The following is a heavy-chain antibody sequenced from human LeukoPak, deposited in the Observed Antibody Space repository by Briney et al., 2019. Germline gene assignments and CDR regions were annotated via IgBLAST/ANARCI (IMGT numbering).Heavy chain of an antibody. Sequence: SETLSLTCAVYGGSFSGYYWSWVRQPPGKGLEWVGEINHSGSTNYNPSLKSRVTISVDTSKNQFSLKLSSVTAADTAVYYCARVRDYVWGSFGAFDIWGQGTMVTVSS. D-gene: IGHD3-16*01. V-gene: IGHV4-34*01. CDR1: GGSFSGYY. CDR2: INHSGST. CDR3: ARVRDYVWGSFGAFDI. J-gene: IGHJ3*02.